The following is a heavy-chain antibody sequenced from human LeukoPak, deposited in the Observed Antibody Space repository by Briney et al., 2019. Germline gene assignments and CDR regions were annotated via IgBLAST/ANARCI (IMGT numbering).Heavy chain of an antibody. J-gene: IGHJ4*02. D-gene: IGHD3-16*02. V-gene: IGHV4-59*01. CDR1: GGSISSYY. Sequence: SETLSLTCTVSGGSISSYYWSWIRQPPGKGREWIGYISYRGSTNYNPSLKSRVTISVDTSKNQLSLKLNSVTAADTAVYYCARYIWGSYPTFEDYWGQGSLVTVSS. CDR3: ARYIWGSYPTFEDY. CDR2: ISYRGST.